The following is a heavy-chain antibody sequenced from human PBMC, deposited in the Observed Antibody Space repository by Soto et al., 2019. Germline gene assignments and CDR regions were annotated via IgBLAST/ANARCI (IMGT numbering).Heavy chain of an antibody. V-gene: IGHV1-69*13. Sequence: SVKVSCKASGGTFSSYAISWVRQAPGQGLEWMGGIIPIFGTANYAQKFQGRVTITADESTSTAYMELSSLRSEDTAVYYCATNYYDSSGYLDYWGQGPLVTVSS. CDR3: ATNYYDSSGYLDY. CDR1: GGTFSSYA. CDR2: IIPIFGTA. D-gene: IGHD3-22*01. J-gene: IGHJ4*02.